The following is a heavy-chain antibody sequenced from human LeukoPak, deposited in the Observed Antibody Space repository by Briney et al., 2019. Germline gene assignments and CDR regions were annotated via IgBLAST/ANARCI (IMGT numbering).Heavy chain of an antibody. V-gene: IGHV3-30*18. J-gene: IGHJ4*02. D-gene: IGHD4-17*01. CDR3: AKSWGDHGEEGAPFDY. CDR1: GFTFSNYG. Sequence: PGRSLRLSCAASGFTFSNYGMHWVRQTPGKGLEWVAVISYDESDKYYADSVKGRFTISRDNSKNTLYLQMNSLRAEDTAVYYCAKSWGDHGEEGAPFDYWGQGTLVTVSS. CDR2: ISYDESDK.